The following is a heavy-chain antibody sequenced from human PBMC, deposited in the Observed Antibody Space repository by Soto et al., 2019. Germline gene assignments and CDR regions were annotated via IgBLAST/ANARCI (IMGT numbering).Heavy chain of an antibody. CDR1: GFTFSSYW. CDR2: INPDGRSI. D-gene: IGHD4-17*01. J-gene: IGHJ3*02. CDR3: ARHRLIWANHMTTVISNEGFDI. Sequence: GGSLRLSCAASGFTFSSYWMHWVRQAPGKGLAWVSRINPDGRSISDADSVKGRFTISRDNAKNTTYLQISSLITEDTAVYFCARHRLIWANHMTTVISNEGFDIWGQGAVVTVSS. V-gene: IGHV3-74*01.